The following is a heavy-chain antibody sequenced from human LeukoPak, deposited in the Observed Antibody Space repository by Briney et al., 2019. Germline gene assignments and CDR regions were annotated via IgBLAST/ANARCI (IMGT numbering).Heavy chain of an antibody. Sequence: SETLSLTCSVSGGSISGGSYYWSWIRQPAGKGLEWIGRIYTRGSTNYNPSLKSRVTISVDTSKNQFSLKLTSVTAADTAVYYCAREGLNMVRGVIIDLLNWFDPWGQGTLVTVSS. D-gene: IGHD3-10*01. V-gene: IGHV4-61*02. CDR1: GGSISGGSYY. J-gene: IGHJ5*02. CDR3: AREGLNMVRGVIIDLLNWFDP. CDR2: IYTRGST.